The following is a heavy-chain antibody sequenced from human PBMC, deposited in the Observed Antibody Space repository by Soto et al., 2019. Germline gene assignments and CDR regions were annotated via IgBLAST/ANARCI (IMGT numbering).Heavy chain of an antibody. CDR1: GFTVGNNY. D-gene: IGHD3-10*01. CDR3: AKDGRGSGSHYNSCGY. V-gene: IGHV3-53*01. CDR2: IYSTGTT. J-gene: IGHJ4*02. Sequence: EVQLVESGGGLIQPGGSLKLSCAASGFTVGNNYMSWVRQAPGKGLEWVSLIYSTGTTKYADSVKGRFTVSRDNAKNTLYRQMNNLRAEDTAVYYCAKDGRGSGSHYNSCGYWGQGPLVTVSS.